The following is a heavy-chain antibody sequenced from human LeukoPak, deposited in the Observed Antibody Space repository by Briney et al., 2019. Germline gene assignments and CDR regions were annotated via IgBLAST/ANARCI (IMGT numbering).Heavy chain of an antibody. V-gene: IGHV5-51*01. D-gene: IGHD4-23*01. Sequence: GESLKISCKDSGYSFSNYWIGWVRQMPGRGLDWMGIIYPGDFDTKYSPSFRGQVTISADRSVNTAYLQWSSLKASDSAMYYCVRPYGGNSGNWGQGTLVTVSS. CDR1: GYSFSNYW. J-gene: IGHJ4*02. CDR2: IYPGDFDT. CDR3: VRPYGGNSGN.